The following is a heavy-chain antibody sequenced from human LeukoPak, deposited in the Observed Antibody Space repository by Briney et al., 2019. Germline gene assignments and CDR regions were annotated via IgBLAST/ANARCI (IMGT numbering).Heavy chain of an antibody. J-gene: IGHJ6*03. CDR3: TTDSSSWYLWYYYYMDV. V-gene: IGHV3-15*01. CDR1: GFTFSNAW. Sequence: PGGSLRLSCAASGFTFSNAWMSWVRQAPGKGLEWVGRIKSKTGGGTTDYAAPGKGSFTISRDDSKNTLYLQMNSLKTEATAVYYCTTDSSSWYLWYYYYMDVWGKGTTVTVSS. CDR2: IKSKTGGGTT. D-gene: IGHD6-13*01.